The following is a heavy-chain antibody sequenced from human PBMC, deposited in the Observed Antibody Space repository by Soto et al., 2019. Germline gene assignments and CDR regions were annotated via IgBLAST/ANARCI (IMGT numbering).Heavy chain of an antibody. V-gene: IGHV1-2*02. CDR1: GYTFSGFY. Sequence: ASVKVSCKTSGYTFSGFYIHWVRQAPGQGLESMGWIYPDSGGTDYAQKFQGRVTMTRDTSISTAYMELSRLRSDDTAVYYCAISADIVVVPAAIGGGRYYYYYGMDVWGQGTTVTVSS. D-gene: IGHD2-2*01. CDR3: AISADIVVVPAAIGGGRYYYYYGMDV. CDR2: IYPDSGGT. J-gene: IGHJ6*02.